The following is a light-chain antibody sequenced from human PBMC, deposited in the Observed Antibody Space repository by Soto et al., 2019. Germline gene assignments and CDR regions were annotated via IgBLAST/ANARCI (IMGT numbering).Light chain of an antibody. Sequence: DIQMTQSPSSLSASVGDRITITCRASESISTYLNWYQQKSGEAPKLLIFGSLNLQSGVPSRFSGGGSGTDFTLDIRRLQPEDFATYYCQQSYSPPKTFGQGTRVEIK. J-gene: IGKJ1*01. V-gene: IGKV1-39*01. CDR1: ESISTY. CDR2: GSL. CDR3: QQSYSPPKT.